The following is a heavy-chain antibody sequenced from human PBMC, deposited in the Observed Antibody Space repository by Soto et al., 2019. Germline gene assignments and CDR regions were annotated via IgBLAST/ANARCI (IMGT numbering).Heavy chain of an antibody. J-gene: IGHJ4*02. D-gene: IGHD6-19*01. Sequence: ASVKVSCKASGYTFTSYAMHWVRQAPGQRLEWMGWINAGNGNTKYSQKFQGRVTMTRNTSISTAYMELSSLRSDDTAVYYCARDSSGWASHWGQGTLVTVPS. CDR3: ARDSSGWASH. V-gene: IGHV1-3*01. CDR2: INAGNGNT. CDR1: GYTFTSYA.